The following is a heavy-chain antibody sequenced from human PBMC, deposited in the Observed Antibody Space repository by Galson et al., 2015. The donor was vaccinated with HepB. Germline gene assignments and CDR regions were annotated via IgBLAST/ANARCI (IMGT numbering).Heavy chain of an antibody. Sequence: SVKVSCKVSGYTLTELSMHRVRQAPGKGLEWMGGFDPEDGETIYAQKFQGRVTMTEDTSTDTAYMELSSLRSEDTAVYYCATVTRITMVRGGSFDIWGQGTMVTVSS. D-gene: IGHD3-10*01. CDR1: GYTLTELS. CDR3: ATVTRITMVRGGSFDI. CDR2: FDPEDGET. V-gene: IGHV1-24*01. J-gene: IGHJ3*02.